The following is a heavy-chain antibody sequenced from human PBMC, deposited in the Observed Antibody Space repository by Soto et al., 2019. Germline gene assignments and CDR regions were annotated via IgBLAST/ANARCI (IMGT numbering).Heavy chain of an antibody. CDR3: VSGYRYFDN. CDR2: IWYDGRDK. CDR1: GITFSNYG. J-gene: IGHJ4*02. Sequence: QVQLVESGGGVVQPGRSLRLSCAASGITFSNYGTHWVRQAPGKGLEWVAVIWYDGRDKYYADSVKGRFTISRDNSKNTLYLQMNSLTADDTAVYYGVSGYRYFDNWGQGTLVTVSS. D-gene: IGHD3-16*02. V-gene: IGHV3-33*01.